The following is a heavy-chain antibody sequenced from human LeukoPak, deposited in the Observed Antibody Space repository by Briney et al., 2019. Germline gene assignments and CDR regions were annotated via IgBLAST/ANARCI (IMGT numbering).Heavy chain of an antibody. CDR1: GFTFSNYS. D-gene: IGHD5-18*01. V-gene: IGHV3-48*04. J-gene: IGHJ4*02. CDR3: CGSVLYSSYYFDY. Sequence: GGSLRLSCAASGFTFSNYSINWVRQAPGKGLEWVSYISSSGSTIYYADSVKGRFTISRDNAKNSLYLQMNSLRAEDTAVYYCCGSVLYSSYYFDYWGQGTLVTVSS. CDR2: ISSSGSTI.